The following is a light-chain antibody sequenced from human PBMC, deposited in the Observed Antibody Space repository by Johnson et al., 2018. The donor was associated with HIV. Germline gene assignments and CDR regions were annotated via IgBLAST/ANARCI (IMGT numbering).Light chain of an antibody. CDR2: DNT. V-gene: IGLV1-51*01. CDR1: TSNIGKND. J-gene: IGLJ1*01. CDR3: GTWDSSLSGV. Sequence: QSVLTQPPSVSAAPGQKVTISCSGSTSNIGKNDVSWYQQFPGTAPKLLIYDNTKRPSGISDRFSGSKSGTSATLGITGLQTGDEADYYCGTWDSSLSGVFGTGTKVTVL.